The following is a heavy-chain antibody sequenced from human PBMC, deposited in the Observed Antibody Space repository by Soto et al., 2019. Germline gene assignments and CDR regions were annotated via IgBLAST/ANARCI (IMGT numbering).Heavy chain of an antibody. CDR1: GFTFSSYA. Sequence: GGSLRLSCAASGFTFSSYAMSWVRQAPGKGLEWVSAISGSGGSTYYADSVKGRFTISRDNSKNTLYLQMNSLRAEDTAVYYCAKDSLITIFGVVTLLYGMDVWGQGTTVTVSS. CDR3: AKDSLITIFGVVTLLYGMDV. J-gene: IGHJ6*02. CDR2: ISGSGGST. V-gene: IGHV3-23*01. D-gene: IGHD3-3*01.